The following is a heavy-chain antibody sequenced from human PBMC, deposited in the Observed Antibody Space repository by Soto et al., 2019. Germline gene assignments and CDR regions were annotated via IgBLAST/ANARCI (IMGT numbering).Heavy chain of an antibody. J-gene: IGHJ4*02. Sequence: QVQLVESGGGVVQPGRSLRVSCAASGFTFSSYGMNWVRQAPGKGLEWVAIISYDGSDKYYADSVKGRFTISRDNSKNSLYLQMNSLGGGDTAFYYCAKNPESYALGPEGHCDYWGQGTLVTVSS. V-gene: IGHV3-30*18. CDR1: GFTFSSYG. CDR3: AKNPESYALGPEGHCDY. CDR2: ISYDGSDK. D-gene: IGHD3-16*01.